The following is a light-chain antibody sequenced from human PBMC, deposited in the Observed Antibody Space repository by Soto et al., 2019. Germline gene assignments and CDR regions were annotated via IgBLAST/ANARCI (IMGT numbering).Light chain of an antibody. CDR1: SSDVGGYDY. V-gene: IGLV2-14*01. CDR3: SSYTSSSTHV. Sequence: QSVLTQPASVSGSPGQSIAISCTGTSSDVGGYDYVSLYRKQPGKAPKLMISDVSNRPSVVSNRFSGSKSGNTASLTISGLQAEEEAEYYCSSYTSSSTHVFGTWTKVTF. CDR2: DVS. J-gene: IGLJ1*01.